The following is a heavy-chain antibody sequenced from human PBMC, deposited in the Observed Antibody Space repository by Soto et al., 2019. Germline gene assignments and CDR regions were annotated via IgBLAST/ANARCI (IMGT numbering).Heavy chain of an antibody. Sequence: SVKVSCKASGVTFSSYAISWVRQAPGQGLEWMGGIIPIFGTANYAQKFQGRVTITADESTSTAYMELSSLRSEDTAVYYCARSPSANFGHFDYWGQGTLVTVSS. D-gene: IGHD3-3*01. CDR2: IIPIFGTA. CDR1: GVTFSSYA. V-gene: IGHV1-69*13. J-gene: IGHJ4*02. CDR3: ARSPSANFGHFDY.